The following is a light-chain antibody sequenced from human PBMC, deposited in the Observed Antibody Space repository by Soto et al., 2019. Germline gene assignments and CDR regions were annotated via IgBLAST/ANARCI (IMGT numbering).Light chain of an antibody. CDR2: EKS. CDR1: QSVGSS. CDR3: QQRSNWPLT. Sequence: EIVLTQSPTTLFLSPGERATLSCRASQSVGSSLAWYQQKPGQVTRLLIYEKSKRATGIPARFSGSGSGTDFTLTISSLETEDFAVYYCQQRSNWPLTCGGGTKVEIK. J-gene: IGKJ4*01. V-gene: IGKV3-11*01.